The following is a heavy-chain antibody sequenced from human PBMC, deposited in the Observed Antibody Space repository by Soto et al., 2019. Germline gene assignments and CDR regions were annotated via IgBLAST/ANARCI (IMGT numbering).Heavy chain of an antibody. CDR2: IKQDGSEK. D-gene: IGHD6-13*01. J-gene: IGHJ4*02. CDR3: ARGIAAAGTAVFDY. CDR1: GFTFSDYW. Sequence: EVQLVESGGGLVQPGGSLRLSCAASGFTFSDYWMSWVRQAPGKGLEWVANIKQDGSEKYYVDSVKGRFTISRDNAKNSLYLQMNSLRAEDTAVYYSARGIAAAGTAVFDYWGQGTLVTVSS. V-gene: IGHV3-7*05.